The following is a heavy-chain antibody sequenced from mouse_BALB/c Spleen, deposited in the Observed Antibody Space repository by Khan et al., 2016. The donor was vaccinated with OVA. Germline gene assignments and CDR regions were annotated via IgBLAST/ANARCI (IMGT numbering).Heavy chain of an antibody. CDR1: GYTFTNYW. CDR3: VRRGAARVTWDFFDY. V-gene: IGHV1-63*02. D-gene: IGHD3-1*01. CDR2: IFPGGGYT. J-gene: IGHJ2*01. Sequence: QVQLQQSGAELVRPGTSVKMSCKAAGYTFTNYWIGWVKQRPGHGLEWIGDIFPGGGYTNYDEKFKGMATLTTDTSSSTAYMQLSSLTSEDSAIYYCVRRGAARVTWDFFDYWGQGTTLTVSS.